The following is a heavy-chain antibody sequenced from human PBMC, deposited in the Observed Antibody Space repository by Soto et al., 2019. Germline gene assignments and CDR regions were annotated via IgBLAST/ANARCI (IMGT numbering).Heavy chain of an antibody. J-gene: IGHJ4*02. V-gene: IGHV3-30-3*01. D-gene: IGHD3-9*01. CDR3: ARSDTIPTNTPSDY. Sequence: QVHLVESGGGVVQPGMSLRLSCGASGFTFSNYPLHWVRQAPGKGLEWVAVISGDGTNQYYADSVKGRFTISRDNSKITLFLQRNSLGPDDTAFSYCARSDTIPTNTPSDYWGQGTLVTVSS. CDR1: GFTFSNYP. CDR2: ISGDGTNQ.